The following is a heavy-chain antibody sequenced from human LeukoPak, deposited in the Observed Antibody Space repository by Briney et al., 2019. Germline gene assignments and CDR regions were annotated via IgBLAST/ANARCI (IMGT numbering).Heavy chain of an antibody. CDR3: ARHRYRSGSDWIDP. D-gene: IGHD1-26*01. Sequence: SETLSLTCTVSGGSISSSSYYWGCIRQPPGKGLEWIGSMYYSGTTYYNPSLKSRVTISVDTSKNQFSLKLSSVTAADTAVYYCARHRYRSGSDWIDPWGQGTLVTVSS. CDR2: MYYSGTT. CDR1: GGSISSSSYY. J-gene: IGHJ5*02. V-gene: IGHV4-39*01.